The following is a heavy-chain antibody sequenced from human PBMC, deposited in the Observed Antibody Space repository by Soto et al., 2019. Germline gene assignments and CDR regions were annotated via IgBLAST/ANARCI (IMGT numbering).Heavy chain of an antibody. CDR2: IRNRGQSHIA. CDR1: GFTFSDHY. V-gene: IGHV3-72*01. CDR3: TRDKFTALDY. J-gene: IGHJ4*02. Sequence: EGQLVESGVGLVQPVVSLRLSCAASGFTFSDHYMDWVRQAPGKGLEWVGRIRNRGQSHIADNAASVKGRFTMSRDDSEKALHLKMTSLTPEDTAVYYCTRDKFTALDYWGQGTRVTVSS.